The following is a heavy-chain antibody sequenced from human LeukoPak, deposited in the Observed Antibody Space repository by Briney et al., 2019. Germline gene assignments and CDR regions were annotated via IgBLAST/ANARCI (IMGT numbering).Heavy chain of an antibody. CDR1: GYTFTSYG. CDR3: AREAYYDFWSGYYWRGNPNYGMDV. Sequence: ASVKVSCKASGYTFTSYGISWVRQAPGQGREWMGWLSAYNGNTNYAQKPQGRVTMTTDTSPSTADMELRSLKSDDTAVYYCAREAYYDFWSGYYWRGNPNYGMDVWGQGTTVTVSS. J-gene: IGHJ6*02. CDR2: LSAYNGNT. V-gene: IGHV1-18*01. D-gene: IGHD3-3*01.